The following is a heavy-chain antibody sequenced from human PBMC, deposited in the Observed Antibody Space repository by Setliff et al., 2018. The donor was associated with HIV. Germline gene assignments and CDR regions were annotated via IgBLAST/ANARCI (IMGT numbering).Heavy chain of an antibody. V-gene: IGHV4-34*01. CDR3: ARGGSGGEQWLVRYYYYYYMDV. J-gene: IGHJ6*03. D-gene: IGHD6-19*01. CDR1: GYSISSGYY. CDR2: INHSGST. Sequence: SETLSLTCAVSGYSISSGYYWSWIRQPPGKGLEWIGEINHSGSTNYNPSLKRLVTISVDTSKNQFSLKLSSVTAADTAVYYCARGGSGGEQWLVRYYYYYYMDVWGKGTTVTVSS.